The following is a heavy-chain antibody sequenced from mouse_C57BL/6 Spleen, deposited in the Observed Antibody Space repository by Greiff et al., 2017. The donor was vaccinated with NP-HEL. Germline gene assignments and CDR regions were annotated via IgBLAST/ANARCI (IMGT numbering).Heavy chain of an antibody. CDR3: AREGGSSPHGYFDV. Sequence: EVQLQQSGPGLVKPSQSLSLTCSVTGYSITSGYYWNWIRQFPGNKLEWMGYISYDGSNNYNPSLKNRISITRDTSKNQFFLKLNSVTTEDTATYYCAREGGSSPHGYFDVWGTGTTVTVSS. CDR1: GYSITSGYY. V-gene: IGHV3-6*01. CDR2: ISYDGSN. D-gene: IGHD1-1*01. J-gene: IGHJ1*03.